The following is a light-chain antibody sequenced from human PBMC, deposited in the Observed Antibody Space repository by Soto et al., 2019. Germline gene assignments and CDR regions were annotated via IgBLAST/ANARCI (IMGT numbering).Light chain of an antibody. CDR3: QQYNDSPT. CDR1: QSVSSN. Sequence: EIVMTQSPATLSLSPGERATLSCRASQSVSSNLAWYEQKPGQAPRLLIYGASTRAAGIPARFSGSGSGTDFTLTISSRQSEDGALYYCQQYNDSPTFGQGTKVEVK. V-gene: IGKV3D-15*02. J-gene: IGKJ1*01. CDR2: GAS.